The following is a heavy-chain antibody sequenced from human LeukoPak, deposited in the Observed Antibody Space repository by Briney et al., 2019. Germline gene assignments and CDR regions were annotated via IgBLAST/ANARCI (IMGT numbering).Heavy chain of an antibody. Sequence: GGSLRLSCVASGFTFRSYGMDWVRQAPGKGLEWVAFIRYDGSNKYYADSVKGRFTISRDNSKNTLYLQMNSLRAEDTAVYYCARCSTYYYDSSGYYSLFDYWGQGTLATVSS. V-gene: IGHV3-30*02. CDR1: GFTFRSYG. CDR2: IRYDGSNK. D-gene: IGHD3-22*01. CDR3: ARCSTYYYDSSGYYSLFDY. J-gene: IGHJ4*02.